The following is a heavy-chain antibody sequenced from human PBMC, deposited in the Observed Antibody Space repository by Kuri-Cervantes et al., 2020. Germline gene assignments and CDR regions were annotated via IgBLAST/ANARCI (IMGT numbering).Heavy chain of an antibody. J-gene: IGHJ6*03. V-gene: IGHV4-38-2*02. D-gene: IGHD4-17*01. Sequence: GSLRLSCTLSGQSISTPSYWGWIRQSPGKGLEWIGIAFHTGSTYYNPSLKSRGTISLDTSKNQFSLRLNSVTAADTAVYYCATGTVTKAYYYYYMDVWGKGTTVTVSS. CDR1: GQSISTPSY. CDR2: AFHTGST. CDR3: ATGTVTKAYYYYYMDV.